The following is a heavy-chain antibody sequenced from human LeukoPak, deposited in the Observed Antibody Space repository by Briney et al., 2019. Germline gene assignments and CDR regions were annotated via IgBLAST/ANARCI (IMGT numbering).Heavy chain of an antibody. D-gene: IGHD5-24*01. V-gene: IGHV4-4*07. J-gene: IGHJ4*02. Sequence: KASETLSLTCTVSGGSISSYYWSWIRQPAGKGLEWIGRIYTSGSTNYNPSLKSRVTMSVDTSKNQFSLKLSSVTAADTAVYYCAREQEMATTRGFDYWGQGTLVTVSS. CDR1: GGSISSYY. CDR3: AREQEMATTRGFDY. CDR2: IYTSGST.